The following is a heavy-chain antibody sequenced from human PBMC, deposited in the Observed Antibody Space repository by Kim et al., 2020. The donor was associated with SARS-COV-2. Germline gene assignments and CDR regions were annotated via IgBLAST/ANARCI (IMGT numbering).Heavy chain of an antibody. CDR3: SSDFFAFGLDV. Sequence: GGSLRLSCAASGFSFSNSWMYWVRQVPGKGLVWVSRISDDGSHTDYADSVKGRFTISRENSKNTLYLQMNSLGAEDTAVYYCSSDFFAFGLDVWGQGTTV. CDR1: GFSFSNSW. V-gene: IGHV3-74*01. J-gene: IGHJ6*02. CDR2: ISDDGSHT.